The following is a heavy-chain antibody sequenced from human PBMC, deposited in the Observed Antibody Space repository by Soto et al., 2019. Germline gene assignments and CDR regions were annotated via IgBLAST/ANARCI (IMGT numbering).Heavy chain of an antibody. CDR3: AKELYYYDSSGYPFDY. CDR2: ISGSGGST. V-gene: IGHV3-23*01. D-gene: IGHD3-22*01. Sequence: VGSLRLSCAASGFTFSSYAMSWVRQAPGKGLEWVSAISGSGGSTYYADSVKGRFTISRDNSKNTLYLQMNSLRAEDTAVYYCAKELYYYDSSGYPFDYWGQGTLVTVSS. CDR1: GFTFSSYA. J-gene: IGHJ4*02.